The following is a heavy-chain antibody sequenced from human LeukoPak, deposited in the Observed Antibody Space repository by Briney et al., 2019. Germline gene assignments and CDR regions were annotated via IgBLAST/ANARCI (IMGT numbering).Heavy chain of an antibody. D-gene: IGHD6-6*01. J-gene: IGHJ5*02. Sequence: ASVKVSCKASGYTFTGYGISWVRQAPGQGLEWMGWISAYNGNTNYAQKLQGRVTMTTDTSTSTAYMELRSLRSEGTAVYYCAFSRHYSSSSRGPSYWFDPWGQGTLDTVSS. CDR3: AFSRHYSSSSRGPSYWFDP. CDR2: ISAYNGNT. V-gene: IGHV1-18*01. CDR1: GYTFTGYG.